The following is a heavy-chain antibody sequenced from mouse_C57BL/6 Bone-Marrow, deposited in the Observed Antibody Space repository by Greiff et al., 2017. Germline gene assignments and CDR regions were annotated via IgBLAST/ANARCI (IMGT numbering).Heavy chain of an antibody. CDR3: AREGMDY. J-gene: IGHJ4*01. CDR1: GFTFSDFY. Sequence: EVQLVESGGGLVQSGRSLRLSCATSGFTFSDFYMEWVRQAPGQGLEWIAASRNKANDYTTEYSASVKGRFIVSRDTSQSILYLQMNALRAEDTAIYYCAREGMDYWGQGTSVTVSS. V-gene: IGHV7-1*01. CDR2: SRNKANDYTT.